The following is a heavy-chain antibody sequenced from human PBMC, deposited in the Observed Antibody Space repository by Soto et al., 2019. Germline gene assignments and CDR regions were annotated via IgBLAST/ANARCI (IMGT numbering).Heavy chain of an antibody. J-gene: IGHJ2*01. D-gene: IGHD6-19*01. CDR3: ARVPGGWARNFDL. Sequence: QVQLQESGPGLVKPSQTLSLTCTVSGGSISSGDYYWSWIRQPPGKGLEWIGYINYSGSTYYNPSLKSRVTISVDTSKNQFSLKLSSVTAADTAVYYCARVPGGWARNFDLWGRGTLVTVSS. CDR1: GGSISSGDYY. CDR2: INYSGST. V-gene: IGHV4-30-4*01.